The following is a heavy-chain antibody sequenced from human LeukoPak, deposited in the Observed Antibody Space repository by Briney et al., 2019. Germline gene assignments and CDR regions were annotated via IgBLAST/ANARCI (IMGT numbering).Heavy chain of an antibody. CDR2: IYYSGST. CDR1: GGSVSSGSYY. V-gene: IGHV4-61*01. D-gene: IGHD3-22*01. CDR3: ARWAHSSGYYYWFDP. J-gene: IGHJ5*02. Sequence: SETLSLTCTVSGGSVSSGSYYWSWIRQPPGKGLEWIGYIYYSGSTNYNPSLKSRVTISVDTSKNQFSLKLSSVTAADTAVYYCARWAHSSGYYYWFDPWGQGTLVTVSS.